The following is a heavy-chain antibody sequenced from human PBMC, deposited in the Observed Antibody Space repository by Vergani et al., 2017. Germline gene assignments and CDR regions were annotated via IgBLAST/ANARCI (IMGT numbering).Heavy chain of an antibody. V-gene: IGHV3-21*01. CDR3: ARGGYCGGDCYSFPQDGREPYYFDY. CDR2: ISSSSSYI. D-gene: IGHD2-21*02. J-gene: IGHJ4*02. Sequence: VQLVESGGGLVKPGGSLRLSCAASGFTFSSYSMNWVRQAPGKGLEWVSSISSSSSYIYYADSVKGRFTISRDNAKNSLYLQMNSLRAEDTAVYYCARGGYCGGDCYSFPQDGREPYYFDYWGQGTLVTVSS. CDR1: GFTFSSYS.